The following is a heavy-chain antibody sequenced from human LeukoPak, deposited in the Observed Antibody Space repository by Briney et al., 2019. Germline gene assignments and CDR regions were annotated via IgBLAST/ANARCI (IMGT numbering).Heavy chain of an antibody. J-gene: IGHJ4*02. V-gene: IGHV3-7*03. D-gene: IGHD6-13*01. CDR2: IKQDGSEK. CDR3: ARNTIAAAD. CDR1: GSTFSSYW. Sequence: GGSLRLSCAASGSTFSSYWMSWVRQAPGKGLEWVANIKQDGSEKYYVDSVKGRFTISRDNAKNSLYLQMNSLRAEDTAVYYCARNTIAAADWGQGTLVTVSS.